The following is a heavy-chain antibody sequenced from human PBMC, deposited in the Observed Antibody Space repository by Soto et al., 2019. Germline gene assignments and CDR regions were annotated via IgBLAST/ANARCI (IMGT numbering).Heavy chain of an antibody. V-gene: IGHV3-48*01. J-gene: IGHJ6*02. Sequence: PGGSLRLSCAASGVTFSSYSMNWVRQAPGKGLEWVSYISGSSSTIYYADSVKGRFTISRDNAKNSLYLQMNSLRAEDTAVYYCASNVITMIVDGMDVWGQGTTVTVSS. CDR2: ISGSSSTI. D-gene: IGHD3-22*01. CDR1: GVTFSSYS. CDR3: ASNVITMIVDGMDV.